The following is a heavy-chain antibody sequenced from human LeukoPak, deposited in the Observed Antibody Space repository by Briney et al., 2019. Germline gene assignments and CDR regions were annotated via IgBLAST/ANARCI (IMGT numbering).Heavy chain of an antibody. V-gene: IGHV3-23*01. J-gene: IGHJ4*02. CDR2: ISGSGDTT. D-gene: IGHD5-18*01. CDR3: AKAKTQAMVLPGNY. CDR1: GFTFSNYA. Sequence: PGGSLRLSCAASGFTFSNYAMSWVRQAPGKGLEWVTTISGSGDTTYYADSVKGRFTISRDNSKNTLYLQMNSPRAEDTAVYYCAKAKTQAMVLPGNYWGQGTLVTVSS.